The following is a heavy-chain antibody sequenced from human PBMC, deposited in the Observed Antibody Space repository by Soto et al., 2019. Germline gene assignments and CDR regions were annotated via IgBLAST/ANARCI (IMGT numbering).Heavy chain of an antibody. Sequence: PGESLKISCKGSGYKFTTYWIGWVRQMPGKGLEWMAMIYPDDSDSRYSPSFQGQVTISACKSISTAYLQWSSLKASDTAIYYCVATQGDYLDXWGQGTLVTVS. J-gene: IGHJ4*02. CDR2: IYPDDSDS. V-gene: IGHV5-51*01. CDR1: GYKFTTYW. CDR3: VATQGDYLDX.